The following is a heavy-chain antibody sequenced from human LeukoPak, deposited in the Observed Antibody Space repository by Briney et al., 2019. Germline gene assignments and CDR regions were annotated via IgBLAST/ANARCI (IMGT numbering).Heavy chain of an antibody. Sequence: SETLSLTCTVSGGSVSSGSYYWSWIRQPPGKGLERIGYIYYSGSTNYNPSLKSRVTISVDTSKNQFSLKLSSVTAADTAVYYCAREGLYGDYVWSLDYWGQGTLVTVSS. J-gene: IGHJ4*02. D-gene: IGHD4-17*01. V-gene: IGHV4-61*01. CDR3: AREGLYGDYVWSLDY. CDR1: GGSVSSGSYY. CDR2: IYYSGST.